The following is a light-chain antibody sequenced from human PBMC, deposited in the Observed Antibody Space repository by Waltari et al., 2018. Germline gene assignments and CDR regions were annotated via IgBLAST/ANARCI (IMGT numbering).Light chain of an antibody. J-gene: IGLJ1*01. CDR2: DVS. CDR1: SSDVGGYNY. Sequence: QSALTQPASVSGSPGQSITISCTGTSSDVGGYNYVSWYQQHPGKAPKLMIYDVSNRRSGVSNRCSGSKSGNTASLTISGLQAEDEADYYCSSYTSSSTPVFGTGTKVTVL. V-gene: IGLV2-14*03. CDR3: SSYTSSSTPV.